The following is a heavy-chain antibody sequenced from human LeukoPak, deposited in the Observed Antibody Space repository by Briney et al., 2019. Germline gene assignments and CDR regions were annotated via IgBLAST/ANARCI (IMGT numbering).Heavy chain of an antibody. CDR2: INSSGSTI. V-gene: IGHV3-11*01. CDR1: GSTFSDYY. CDR3: AGNYFDGPFDY. D-gene: IGHD3-9*01. Sequence: GSLRLSCAASGSTFSDYYMSWIRQAPGKGLEWVSYINSSGSTIYYADSVKGRFTISRDNAKDSLYLQMNGLRAEDTAVYYCAGNYFDGPFDYWGQGTLVTVSS. J-gene: IGHJ4*02.